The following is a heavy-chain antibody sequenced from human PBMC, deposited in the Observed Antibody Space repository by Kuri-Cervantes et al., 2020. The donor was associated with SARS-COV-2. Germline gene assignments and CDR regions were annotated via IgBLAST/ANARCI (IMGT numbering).Heavy chain of an antibody. J-gene: IGHJ4*02. CDR3: AKTSGYNYYFAY. D-gene: IGHD5-24*01. CDR2: MSGSGAST. CDR1: GFIFSSYW. V-gene: IGHV3-23*01. Sequence: GESLKISCAASGFIFSSYWMSWVRQAPGKGLEWVSTMSGSGASTHYADSVKGRFTISRDNSKNMLYLQMYSLRAEDTAVYYCAKTSGYNYYFAYWGQGSLVTVSS.